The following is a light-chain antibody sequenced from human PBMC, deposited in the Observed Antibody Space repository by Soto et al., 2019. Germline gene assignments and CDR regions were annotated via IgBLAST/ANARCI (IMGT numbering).Light chain of an antibody. CDR2: EVS. Sequence: QSVLTQPASVSGSPGQSITISCTGTSSDVGSYNLVSWYQQHPGKAPKLMIYEVSKRPSGVSNRFSGSKSGNTASLTISELQAEDEADYYCCSYXGSSTYVFGTGTKVTVL. V-gene: IGLV2-23*02. CDR1: SSDVGSYNL. J-gene: IGLJ1*01. CDR3: CSYXGSSTYV.